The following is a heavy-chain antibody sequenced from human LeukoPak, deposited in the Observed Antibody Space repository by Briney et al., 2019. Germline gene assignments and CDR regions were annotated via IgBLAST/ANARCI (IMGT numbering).Heavy chain of an antibody. J-gene: IGHJ5*01. V-gene: IGHV1-69*13. CDR2: IIPIFGTA. D-gene: IGHD2-2*01. CDR3: ARREECSRTRLYRSWFGP. CDR1: GGTFSSYA. Sequence: ASVKVSCKASGGTFSSYAISWVRQAPGQGLEWMGGIIPIFGTANYAQKFQGRVTVTADESTSTAYMELSSLRSEDTAVYYCARREECSRTRLYRSWFGPLGQGNLVT.